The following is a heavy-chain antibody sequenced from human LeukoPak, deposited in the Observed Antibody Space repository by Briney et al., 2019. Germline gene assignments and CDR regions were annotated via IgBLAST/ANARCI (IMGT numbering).Heavy chain of an antibody. D-gene: IGHD3-10*01. V-gene: IGHV4-30-4*01. CDR1: GGSISSGDYY. CDR2: IYYSGST. Sequence: SQTLSLTCTVSGGSISSGDYYWSWIRQPPGKGLEWIGYIYYSGSTYYNPSLKSRVTISVDTSKNQFSLKLSSVTAAGTAVYYCAREEATMVRGVIYYWGQGTLVTVSS. CDR3: AREEATMVRGVIYY. J-gene: IGHJ4*02.